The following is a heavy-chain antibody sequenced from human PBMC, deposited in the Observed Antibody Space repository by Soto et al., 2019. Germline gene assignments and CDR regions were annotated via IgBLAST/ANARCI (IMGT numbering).Heavy chain of an antibody. CDR2: INPNSGNI. J-gene: IGHJ4*02. Sequence: ASVKVSCKASGDTFTTYDINWVRQATGHGLEWMGWINPNSGNIGYAQRFQGRVTMTRDTAIGTAYMEVSSLRSDDTAVYYCARGRASGSYYLLDYWGQGTLVTVSS. V-gene: IGHV1-8*01. CDR3: ARGRASGSYYLLDY. D-gene: IGHD3-10*01. CDR1: GDTFTTYD.